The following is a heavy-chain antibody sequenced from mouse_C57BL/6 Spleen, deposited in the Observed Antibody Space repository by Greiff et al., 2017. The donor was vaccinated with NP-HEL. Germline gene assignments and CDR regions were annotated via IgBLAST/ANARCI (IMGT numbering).Heavy chain of an antibody. CDR1: GYTFTSYW. CDR3: ARNDGYYVRAMDY. Sequence: QVQLQQPGAELVRPGTSVKLSCTASGYTFTSYWMHWVKQRPGQGLEWVGVIDPSDSYTNYNQKFKGKATLTVDTSSSTAYMQLSSLTSEDSAVYYCARNDGYYVRAMDYWGQGTSVTVSS. V-gene: IGHV1-59*01. D-gene: IGHD2-3*01. J-gene: IGHJ4*01. CDR2: IDPSDSYT.